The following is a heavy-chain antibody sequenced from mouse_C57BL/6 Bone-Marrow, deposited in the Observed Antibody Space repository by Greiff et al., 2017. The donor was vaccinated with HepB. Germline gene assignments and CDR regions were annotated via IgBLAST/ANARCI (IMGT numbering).Heavy chain of an antibody. CDR1: GFNIKNTY. CDR3: APYDYDDYYAKGY. V-gene: IGHV14-3*01. CDR2: IDPANGNT. D-gene: IGHD2-4*01. Sequence: VQLQQSVAELVRPGASVKLSCTASGFNIKNTYMHWVKQRPEQGLEWIGRIDPANGNTKYAPKFQGKATITADTSSNTAYLQLSSLTSEDTAIYYGAPYDYDDYYAKGYGGRGTAVTVSA. J-gene: IGHJ4*01.